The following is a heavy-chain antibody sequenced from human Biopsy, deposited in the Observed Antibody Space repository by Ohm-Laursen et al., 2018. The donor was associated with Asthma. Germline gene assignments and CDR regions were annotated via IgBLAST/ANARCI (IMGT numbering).Heavy chain of an antibody. V-gene: IGHV3-11*01. CDR2: ISSSGNTSTI. J-gene: IGHJ3*01. CDR3: ARKVAFDV. CDR1: GFTLSDYY. Sequence: SLRLSCAASGFTLSDYYISWIRQAPGKGLEWVSYISSSGNTSTIYCADSVKGRFTISRDNAKNSVYLQMNSLRAEDTAVYYCARKVAFDVWGQGTLVTVSS.